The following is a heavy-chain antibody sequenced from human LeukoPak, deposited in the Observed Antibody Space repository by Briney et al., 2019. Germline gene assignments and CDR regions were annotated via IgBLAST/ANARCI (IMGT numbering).Heavy chain of an antibody. J-gene: IGHJ6*02. V-gene: IGHV3-53*01. Sequence: GGSLRLSCAASGFTVSSNYMSWVRQAPGKGQEWVSVIYSGGSTYYADSVKGRFTISRDNSKNTLYLQMNSLRAEDTAVYYCARVRRTYYYDSSGYQVDGMDVWGQGTTVTVSS. D-gene: IGHD3-22*01. CDR1: GFTVSSNY. CDR2: IYSGGST. CDR3: ARVRRTYYYDSSGYQVDGMDV.